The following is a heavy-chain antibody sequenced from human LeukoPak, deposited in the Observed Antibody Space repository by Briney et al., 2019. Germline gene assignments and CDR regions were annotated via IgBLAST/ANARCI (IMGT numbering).Heavy chain of an antibody. D-gene: IGHD6-25*01. CDR3: ARERLDAFDI. CDR2: IIPIFGTA. V-gene: IGHV1-69*13. Sequence: ASVKVSCKASGGTFSSYVISWVRQAPGQGLEWMGGIIPIFGTANYAQKFQGRVTIIADESTSTVYMELSSLGSEDTAVYYCARERLDAFDIWGQGTTVTVSS. J-gene: IGHJ3*02. CDR1: GGTFSSYV.